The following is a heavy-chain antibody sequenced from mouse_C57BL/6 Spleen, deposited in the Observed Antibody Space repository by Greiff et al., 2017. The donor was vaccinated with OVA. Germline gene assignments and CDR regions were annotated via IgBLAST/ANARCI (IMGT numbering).Heavy chain of an antibody. Sequence: EVQLQESGGDLVKPGGSLTLSCAASGFTFSSYGMYWVRQTPDKRLEWVATISSGGSYTYYPDSVKGRFTISRDNANNTLYLQMSSLKSEDTAMYYCARQDSSGGWGHETLVTVSA. CDR1: GFTFSSYG. J-gene: IGHJ3*01. CDR2: ISSGGSYT. V-gene: IGHV5-6*01. D-gene: IGHD3-2*02. CDR3: ARQDSSGG.